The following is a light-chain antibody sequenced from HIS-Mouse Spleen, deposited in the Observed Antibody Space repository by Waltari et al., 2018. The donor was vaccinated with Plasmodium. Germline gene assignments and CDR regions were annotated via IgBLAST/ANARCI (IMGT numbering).Light chain of an antibody. CDR2: GAS. Sequence: EIVLTQSPGTLSLSPGERATLSFRASQSVSRSYLAWYQQKPGKAPRLLIYGASSMATGIPDRFSGSGSGTDFTLTISRLEPEDFAVYYCQQYGSSPYTFGQGTKLEIK. CDR3: QQYGSSPYT. V-gene: IGKV3-20*01. CDR1: QSVSRSY. J-gene: IGKJ2*01.